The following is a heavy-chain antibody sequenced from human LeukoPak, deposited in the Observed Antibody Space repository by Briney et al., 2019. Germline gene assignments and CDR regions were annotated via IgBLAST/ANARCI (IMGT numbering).Heavy chain of an antibody. V-gene: IGHV3-23*01. CDR3: AKGYSAHFDY. J-gene: IGHJ4*02. Sequence: SGGSLRLSCAASGFTFSSYAMSWVRQAPGKGLEWVSAISGSGGSTYYADSVKGRFSISRDNSKNTLYLQMDSLRGEDTAVYYCAKGYSAHFDYWGQGALVTVSS. CDR2: ISGSGGST. D-gene: IGHD2-21*01. CDR1: GFTFSSYA.